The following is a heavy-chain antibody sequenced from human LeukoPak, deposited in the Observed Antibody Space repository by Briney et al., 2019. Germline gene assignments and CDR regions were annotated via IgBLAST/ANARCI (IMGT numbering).Heavy chain of an antibody. CDR2: IHPTDYET. CDR1: GYSFTTYW. CDR3: TRRYSNSMDV. D-gene: IGHD4-11*01. Sequence: GEPLKISCKASGYSFTTYWIGWVRQVPGKGLEWMGVIHPTDYETRYSPSFQGQVTISADRSITTAYLQWSSLKASDTAMYYCTRRYSNSMDVWGRGTAVTVSS. V-gene: IGHV5-51*01. J-gene: IGHJ6*04.